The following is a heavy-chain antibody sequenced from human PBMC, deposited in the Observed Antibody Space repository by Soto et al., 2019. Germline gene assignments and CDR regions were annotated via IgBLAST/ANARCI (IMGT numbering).Heavy chain of an antibody. Sequence: PGGSLRLSCAASGFTFSNYGMYWVRQAPGKGLEWVSYITSYSSTIYYADSVKGRFTISRDNAKNSLYLQMDSLRDEDTAVYYCAKASVAYSSSSGITYWGQGTLVTVSS. J-gene: IGHJ4*02. D-gene: IGHD6-6*01. V-gene: IGHV3-48*02. CDR2: ITSYSSTI. CDR1: GFTFSNYG. CDR3: AKASVAYSSSSGITY.